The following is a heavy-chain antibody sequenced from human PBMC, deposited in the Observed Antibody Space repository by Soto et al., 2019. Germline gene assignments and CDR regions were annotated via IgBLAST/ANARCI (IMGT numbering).Heavy chain of an antibody. J-gene: IGHJ6*02. CDR1: GSTVSSHW. Sequence: VGSLRLSYAASGSTVSSHWMSWVRQAPGKGLEWVANIKQDGSEKYYVDSVKGRFTISRDNAKNSLYLQMNSLRAEDTAVYYCAREWGLLRYFDWLSRPYYYGMDVWGQGT. CDR3: AREWGLLRYFDWLSRPYYYGMDV. CDR2: IKQDGSEK. V-gene: IGHV3-7*03. D-gene: IGHD3-9*01.